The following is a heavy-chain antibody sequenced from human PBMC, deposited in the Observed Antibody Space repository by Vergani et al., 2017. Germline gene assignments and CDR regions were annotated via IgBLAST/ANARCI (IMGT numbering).Heavy chain of an antibody. V-gene: IGHV3-33*01. CDR3: TRHPESYGGKGDYYYYMDV. D-gene: IGHD4-23*01. CDR1: GFTFNQYG. J-gene: IGHJ6*03. CDR2: TWYDGNNK. Sequence: QVQLVESGGGVVQPGRSLRLSCAASGFTFNQYGMHWVRQAPGKGLEWVAVTWYDGNNKQYADSVKGRFTISRDNSKSTMYLQMNSLRDEDTGVYYCTRHPESYGGKGDYYYYMDVWGKGTTVTVSS.